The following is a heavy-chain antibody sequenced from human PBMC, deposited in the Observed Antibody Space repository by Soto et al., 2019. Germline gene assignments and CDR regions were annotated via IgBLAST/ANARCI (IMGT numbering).Heavy chain of an antibody. D-gene: IGHD4-17*01. CDR3: ARGNYGGFDY. J-gene: IGHJ4*02. Sequence: SLRLSWSASLFTFSYYWMHWVRQTPEKGLVWVARIYSDGSATTYADSVKGRFTISRDNSKNTLYLQMNSLRADDAAVYYCARGNYGGFDYWGQGTLVTVSS. CDR1: LFTFSYYW. CDR2: IYSDGSAT. V-gene: IGHV3-74*03.